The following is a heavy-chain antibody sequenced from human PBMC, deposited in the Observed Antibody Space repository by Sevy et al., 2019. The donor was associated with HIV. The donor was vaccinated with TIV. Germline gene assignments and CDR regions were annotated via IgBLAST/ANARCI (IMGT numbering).Heavy chain of an antibody. D-gene: IGHD6-19*01. CDR2: ISTYNGDT. V-gene: IGHV1-18*01. CDR3: ARLDLSGSGWYGNGMDV. CDR1: GYTFSSYG. J-gene: IGHJ6*02. Sequence: ASVKASCKASGYTFSSYGITWVRQAPGQGLEWMGWISTYNGDTNYAQTFQGRVTMTTDTSTSTAYMDLGSLRFDDTAVYYCARLDLSGSGWYGNGMDVWGQGTTVTVSS.